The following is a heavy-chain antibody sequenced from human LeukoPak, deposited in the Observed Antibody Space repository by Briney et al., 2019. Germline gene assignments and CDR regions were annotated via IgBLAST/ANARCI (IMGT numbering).Heavy chain of an antibody. CDR2: IRSKAYGGTT. CDR1: GFTFGDYA. Sequence: GGSLRLSCTASGFTFGDYAMSWVRQAPGKGLEWVGFIRSKAYGGTTEYAASVKGRFTISRDDSKTIAYLQMNSLKIEDTGVYYCTRAQLGIRYWGQGTLVTVSS. CDR3: TRAQLGIRY. V-gene: IGHV3-49*04. D-gene: IGHD7-27*01. J-gene: IGHJ4*02.